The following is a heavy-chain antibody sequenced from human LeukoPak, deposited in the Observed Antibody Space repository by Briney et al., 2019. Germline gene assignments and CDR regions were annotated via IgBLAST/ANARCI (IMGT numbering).Heavy chain of an antibody. Sequence: GGSLRLSCAASGFSFSTYTMTWVRQAPGKGLEWVSGITDSGKPCYADSVKGRFTISRDNSKNTLYLQMNSLRAEDTAVYYCARDHCDYDRSGYCFDYWGQGTLVTVSS. CDR1: GFSFSTYT. CDR2: ITDSGKP. J-gene: IGHJ4*02. V-gene: IGHV3-23*01. D-gene: IGHD3-22*01. CDR3: ARDHCDYDRSGYCFDY.